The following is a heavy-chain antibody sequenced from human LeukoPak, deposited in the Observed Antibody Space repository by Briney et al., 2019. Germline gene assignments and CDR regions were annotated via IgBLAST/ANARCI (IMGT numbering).Heavy chain of an antibody. D-gene: IGHD6-13*01. J-gene: IGHJ4*02. V-gene: IGHV1-69*04. Sequence: SAKASCTPSGGTLRRYATGSVRQAPGQGLEWMGRIIPILGIANYAQKFQGRVTITADKSTSTAYMELSSLRSEDTAVYYCARDPIYIAAAGTGYLPYFDYWGQGTLVTVSS. CDR3: ARDPIYIAAAGTGYLPYFDY. CDR2: IIPILGIA. CDR1: GGTLRRYA.